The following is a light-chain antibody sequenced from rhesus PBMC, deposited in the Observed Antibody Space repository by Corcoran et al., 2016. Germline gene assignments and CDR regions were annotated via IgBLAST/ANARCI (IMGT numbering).Light chain of an antibody. CDR1: QGFSNW. CDR3: HQHNINPPWT. V-gene: IGKV1-33*02. Sequence: DIQMTQSPSPLSASVGDRVTITCQASQGFSNWLAWYQQKPGKAPKLLIYAASCLQSGVPSRFSGSGSGTEFTLTLCSLPPGDFATYSCHQHNINPPWTFGQGTKVELK. CDR2: AAS. J-gene: IGKJ1*01.